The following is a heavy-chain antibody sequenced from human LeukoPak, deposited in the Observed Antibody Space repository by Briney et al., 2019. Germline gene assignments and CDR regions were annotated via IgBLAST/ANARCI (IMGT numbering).Heavy chain of an antibody. CDR2: IYYSGST. CDR1: GGSISRYF. Sequence: SSETLSLTCTVSGGSISRYFWSWIRQPPGKGLEWIGYIYYSGSTNYNPSLKSRVTMSVDTPKNQFSLKLSSVTAADTAVYYCARIDRAVAGTIDYWGQGTLVTVSS. J-gene: IGHJ4*02. V-gene: IGHV4-59*08. D-gene: IGHD6-19*01. CDR3: ARIDRAVAGTIDY.